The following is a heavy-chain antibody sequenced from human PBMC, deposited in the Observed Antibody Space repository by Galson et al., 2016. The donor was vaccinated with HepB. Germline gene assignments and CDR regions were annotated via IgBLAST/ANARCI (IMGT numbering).Heavy chain of an antibody. J-gene: IGHJ4*02. Sequence: SETLSLTCAVSGDSISNNYWWAWVRQFPGQGLEWIGEIYQTGTAHYNPSFTSRATISIDKSKNEISLRLASVTAADTALYYCTRGTLGSVATMAFDNWGQG. V-gene: IGHV4-4*02. D-gene: IGHD4/OR15-4a*01. CDR3: TRGTLGSVATMAFDN. CDR2: IYQTGTA. CDR1: GDSISNNYW.